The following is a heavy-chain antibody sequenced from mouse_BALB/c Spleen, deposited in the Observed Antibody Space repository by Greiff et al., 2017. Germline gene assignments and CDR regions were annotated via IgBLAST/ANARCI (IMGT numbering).Heavy chain of an antibody. CDR3: AREEGNYGFAWFAY. J-gene: IGHJ3*01. D-gene: IGHD2-1*01. Sequence: VQLVESGPGLVAPSQSLSITCTVSGFSLTSYGVHWVRQPPGKGLEWLGVIWAGGSTNYNSALMSRLSISKDNSKSQVFLKMNSLQTDDTAMYYCAREEGNYGFAWFAYWGQGTLVTVSA. V-gene: IGHV2-9*02. CDR1: GFSLTSYG. CDR2: IWAGGST.